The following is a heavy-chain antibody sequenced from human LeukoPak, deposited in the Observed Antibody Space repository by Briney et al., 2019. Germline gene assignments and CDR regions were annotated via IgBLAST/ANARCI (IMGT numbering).Heavy chain of an antibody. V-gene: IGHV4-34*01. CDR2: INHSGST. Sequence: SETLSLTCAVYGGSFSGYYWSWIRQPPGKGLEWIGEINHSGSTNYNPSLKSRVTISVDTSKNQFPLKLSSVTAADTAVYYCARSRATTDYWGQGTLVTVSS. CDR3: ARSRATTDY. J-gene: IGHJ4*02. CDR1: GGSFSGYY. D-gene: IGHD5-12*01.